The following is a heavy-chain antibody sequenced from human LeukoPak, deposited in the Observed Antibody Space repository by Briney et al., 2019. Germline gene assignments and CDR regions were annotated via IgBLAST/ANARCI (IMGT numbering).Heavy chain of an antibody. Sequence: ASVKISCTASGYTFTSYYMPWVRQAPGQGLEWMGIINPSGGSTSYAQKFQGRVTVTRDTSTSTVYMELSSLRSEDTAVYYCARDYVVPAAMSHPTTIGWFDPWGQGTLVTVSS. CDR1: GYTFTSYY. V-gene: IGHV1-46*01. CDR3: ARDYVVPAAMSHPTTIGWFDP. CDR2: INPSGGST. D-gene: IGHD2-2*01. J-gene: IGHJ5*02.